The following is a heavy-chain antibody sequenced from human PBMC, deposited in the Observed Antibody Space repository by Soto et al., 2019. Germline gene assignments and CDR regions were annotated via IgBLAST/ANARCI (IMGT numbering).Heavy chain of an antibody. J-gene: IGHJ6*02. CDR3: AKGRLVVVAATQPYYYYGTDV. D-gene: IGHD2-15*01. CDR2: ISYDGSNK. CDR1: GFTFSSYG. Sequence: PGGSLRLSCAASGFTFSSYGMHWVRQAPGKGLEWVAVISYDGSNKYYADSVKGRFTISRDNSKNTLYLQMNSLRAEDTAVYYCAKGRLVVVAATQPYYYYGTDVWGQGTTVTVSS. V-gene: IGHV3-30*18.